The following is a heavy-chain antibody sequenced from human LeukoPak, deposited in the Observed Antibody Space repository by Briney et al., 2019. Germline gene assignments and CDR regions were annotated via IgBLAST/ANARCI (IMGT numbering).Heavy chain of an antibody. V-gene: IGHV3-23*01. Sequence: PGGSLRLSCAASEFTFSSYAMNWVRQAPGKGLEWVSVISASGTTTFYTDSVKGRFTISRDNSKNMLYLQLSSLRPEDAAVYYCAKSLTTLSRGGFDYWGQGTLVTVSS. D-gene: IGHD4/OR15-4a*01. J-gene: IGHJ4*02. CDR3: AKSLTTLSRGGFDY. CDR1: EFTFSSYA. CDR2: ISASGTTT.